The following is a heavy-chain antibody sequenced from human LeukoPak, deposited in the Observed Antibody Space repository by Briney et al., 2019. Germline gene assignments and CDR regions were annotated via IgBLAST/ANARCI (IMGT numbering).Heavy chain of an antibody. V-gene: IGHV1-69*06. CDR2: IIPMIETT. CDR3: ARGRRKSIVGAPDAFDI. Sequence: ASVKVSCKAFGGTFSSYAISWVRQAPGQGLEGMGGIIPMIETTNYAQKFQGRVTITADKSTSTVYMELSSLRSEDTAVYYCARGRRKSIVGAPDAFDIWGQGTMVTVSS. CDR1: GGTFSSYA. J-gene: IGHJ3*02. D-gene: IGHD1-26*01.